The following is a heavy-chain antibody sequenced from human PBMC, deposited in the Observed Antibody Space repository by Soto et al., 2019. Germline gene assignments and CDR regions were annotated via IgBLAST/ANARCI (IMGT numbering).Heavy chain of an antibody. CDR2: INTDGSTT. D-gene: IGHD3-16*02. V-gene: IGHV3-74*01. Sequence: EVQLVESGGGLVQPGGSLRLSCAASEFTFNNYWMHWVRQVPGKGLEWVSRINTDGSTTNYADSVMGRFTISRDNADNTVYLQMNSLRAEDPAVYYCARGNYLKDGLEVWGQGATVTVSS. J-gene: IGHJ6*02. CDR1: EFTFNNYW. CDR3: ARGNYLKDGLEV.